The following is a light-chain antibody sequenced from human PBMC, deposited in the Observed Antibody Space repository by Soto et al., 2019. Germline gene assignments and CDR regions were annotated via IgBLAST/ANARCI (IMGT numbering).Light chain of an antibody. V-gene: IGKV3-15*01. J-gene: IGKJ4*01. CDR1: ESVSSN. CDR3: QQYNNWPLP. CDR2: GAS. Sequence: EIVMTQSPATLSGSPGERVTLYCRASESVSSNLAWYQQKPGQAPRLLIYGASTRATGIPARFSGSGSGTEFTLTICSLQSEDFAVYYCQQYNNWPLPFGGGTKV.